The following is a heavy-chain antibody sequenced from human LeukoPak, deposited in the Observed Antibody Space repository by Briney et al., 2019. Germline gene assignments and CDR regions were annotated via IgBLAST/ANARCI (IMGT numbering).Heavy chain of an antibody. CDR2: IIPIFGTA. D-gene: IGHD3-16*02. CDR1: GSTFSSYA. J-gene: IGHJ4*02. Sequence: ASVKVSCKASGSTFSSYAISWVRQAPGQGLEWMGRIIPIFGTANYAQKFQGRVTITTDESTSTAYMELSSLRSEDTAVYYCAREVDYDYVWGSYRYNPPLDYWGQGTLVTVSS. CDR3: AREVDYDYVWGSYRYNPPLDY. V-gene: IGHV1-69*05.